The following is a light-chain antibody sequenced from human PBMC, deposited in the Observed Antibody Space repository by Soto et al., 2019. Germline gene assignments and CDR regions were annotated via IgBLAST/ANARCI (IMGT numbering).Light chain of an antibody. J-gene: IGLJ7*01. CDR3: AAWDDSLSGAV. Sequence: QSVLTQPPSASGTPGQRVTISCSGSSSNIGSNYVYWYQQLPGTAPKLLIHRNNQRPSGVPDRFSGSKSGTSASLALSGLRSEDEADYYCAAWDDSLSGAVFGGGTQLTVL. CDR2: RNN. CDR1: SSNIGSNY. V-gene: IGLV1-47*01.